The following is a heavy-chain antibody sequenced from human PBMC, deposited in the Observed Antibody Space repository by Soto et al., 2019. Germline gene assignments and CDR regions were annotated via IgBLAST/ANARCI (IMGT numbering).Heavy chain of an antibody. CDR1: GGSISSGDYY. Sequence: QVQLQESGPGLVKPSQTLSLTCTVSGGSISSGDYYWSWIRQPPGKGLEWIGYIYYSGSTYYNPSLNSRVTISVDTSKTQFSLKLSSVTAADTAVDYCARAQGSGFLVSWGQGTLVTVSS. CDR3: ARAQGSGFLVS. V-gene: IGHV4-30-4*01. J-gene: IGHJ4*02. D-gene: IGHD3-10*01. CDR2: IYYSGST.